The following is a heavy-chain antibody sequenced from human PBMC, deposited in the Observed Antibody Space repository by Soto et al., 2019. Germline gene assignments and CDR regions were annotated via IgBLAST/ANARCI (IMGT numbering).Heavy chain of an antibody. CDR2: ISYDGSNK. CDR3: ARDKFGSSWSYNWFDP. J-gene: IGHJ5*02. D-gene: IGHD6-13*01. Sequence: GGSLRLSCAASGFTFSSYAMHWVRQAPGKGLEWVAVISYDGSNKYYADSVKGRFTISRDNSKNTLYLQMNSLRAEDTAVYYCARDKFGSSWSYNWFDPWGQGTLVTVSS. CDR1: GFTFSSYA. V-gene: IGHV3-30-3*01.